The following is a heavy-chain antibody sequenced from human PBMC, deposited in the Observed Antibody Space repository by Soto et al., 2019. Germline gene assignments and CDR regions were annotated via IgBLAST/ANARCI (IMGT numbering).Heavy chain of an antibody. CDR2: ISAYNGNT. J-gene: IGHJ5*02. Sequence: GASVKVSCKASGYTFTSYGISWVRQAPGQGLEWMGWISAYNGNTNYAQKLQGRVTMTTDTSTSTAYMELRSLRSDDTAVYYCARDVHDFWSGYYNWFDPWGQGTLVTVSS. V-gene: IGHV1-18*01. D-gene: IGHD3-3*01. CDR1: GYTFTSYG. CDR3: ARDVHDFWSGYYNWFDP.